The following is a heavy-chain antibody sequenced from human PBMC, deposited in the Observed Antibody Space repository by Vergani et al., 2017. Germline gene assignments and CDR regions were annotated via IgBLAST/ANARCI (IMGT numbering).Heavy chain of an antibody. D-gene: IGHD2-2*01. V-gene: IGHV1-2*02. CDR2: INPNSGGT. J-gene: IGHJ5*02. Sequence: QVQLVQSGAEVKKPGASVKVSCKASGYTFTGYYMHWVRQAPGQGLEWMGWINPNSGGTNYAQKFQGRVTMTRDTSFGTAYMELSSLRSDDTAVYYCARDFLVVAAAMMGSSEGNWFDPWGQGTLVTVSS. CDR3: ARDFLVVAAAMMGSSEGNWFDP. CDR1: GYTFTGYY.